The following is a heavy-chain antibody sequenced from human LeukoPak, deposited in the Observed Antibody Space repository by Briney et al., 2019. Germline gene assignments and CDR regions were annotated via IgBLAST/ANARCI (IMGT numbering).Heavy chain of an antibody. J-gene: IGHJ6*04. CDR3: AREYSGYDGDCYGMDV. D-gene: IGHD5-12*01. CDR2: IDPSDSYT. CDR1: GYSFTSCW. V-gene: IGHV5-10-1*01. Sequence: GESLRSSCKGSGYSFTSCWISWLRQMPGKGLEWMGRIDPSDSYTNYSPSFQGHVTISADKSISTAYLQWSSLKASDTAMYYCAREYSGYDGDCYGMDVWGKGTTVTVSS.